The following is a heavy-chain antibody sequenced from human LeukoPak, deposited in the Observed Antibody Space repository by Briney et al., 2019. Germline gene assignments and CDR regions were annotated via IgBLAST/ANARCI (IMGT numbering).Heavy chain of an antibody. CDR1: GYSFTSYW. D-gene: IGHD3-10*01. J-gene: IGHJ3*02. CDR3: ARQAARLWFGELLVRDDAFDI. CDR2: IDPSDSYT. V-gene: IGHV5-10-1*01. Sequence: GESLKISCKGSGYSFTSYWISWVRQMPGKGLEWMGRIDPSDSYTNYSPSFQGHATISADKSISTAYLQWSSLKASDTAMYYCARQAARLWFGELLVRDDAFDIWGQGTMVTVSS.